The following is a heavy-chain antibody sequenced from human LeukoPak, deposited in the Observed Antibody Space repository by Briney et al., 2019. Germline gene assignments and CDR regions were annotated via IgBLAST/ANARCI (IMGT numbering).Heavy chain of an antibody. D-gene: IGHD2-15*01. CDR3: ARHGLGYGSYSYFYGMDV. V-gene: IGHV4-39*01. J-gene: IGHJ6*02. CDR1: GDSISSSSHY. Sequence: SETLSLTCTVSGDSISSSSHYWDWIRQPPGKGLEWIGNIYYSGSTYYKPSLKSRVTISVDMSKNKFSLKLSSVTAADTAVYYCARHGLGYGSYSYFYGMDVWGQGTTVIVSS. CDR2: IYYSGST.